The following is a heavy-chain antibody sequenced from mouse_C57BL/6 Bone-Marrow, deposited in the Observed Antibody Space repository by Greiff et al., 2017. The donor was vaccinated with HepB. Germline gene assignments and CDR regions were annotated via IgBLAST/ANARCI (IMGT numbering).Heavy chain of an antibody. CDR3: ARGDYYGSSYWFDY. CDR2: INPNNGGT. Sequence: EVQLQQSGPELVKPGASVKIPCKASGYTFTDYNMDWVKQSHGKSLEWIGDINPNNGGTIYNQKFKGKATLTVDKSSSTAYMELRSLTSEDTAVYYCARGDYYGSSYWFDYWGQGTTLTVSS. V-gene: IGHV1-18*01. CDR1: GYTFTDYN. D-gene: IGHD1-1*01. J-gene: IGHJ2*01.